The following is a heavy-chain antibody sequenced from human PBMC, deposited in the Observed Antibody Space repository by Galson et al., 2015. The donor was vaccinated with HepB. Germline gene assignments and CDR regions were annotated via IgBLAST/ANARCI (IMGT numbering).Heavy chain of an antibody. V-gene: IGHV1-69*13. Sequence: SVKVSCKASGGTFNTYAMNWVRQAPGQGLEWVGGIIPLFGTADYSQRFQGRVTITADGSTTTAYMELGSLTSDDTAVYYCARGSAYFDYWGQGTQVTVSS. CDR1: GGTFNTYA. CDR2: IIPLFGTA. J-gene: IGHJ4*02. CDR3: ARGSAYFDY.